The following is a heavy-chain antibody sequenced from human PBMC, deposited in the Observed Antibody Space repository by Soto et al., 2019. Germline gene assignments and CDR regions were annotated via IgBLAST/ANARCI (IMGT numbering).Heavy chain of an antibody. CDR1: GYTFTSYG. V-gene: IGHV1-18*01. CDR3: ARDLEDIVAEAHFDY. D-gene: IGHD5-12*01. CDR2: ISAYNGNT. J-gene: IGHJ4*02. Sequence: ASVKVSCKASGYTFTSYGISWVRQAPGQGLEWMGWISAYNGNTNYAQKLQGRVTMTTDTSTSTAYMELRSLRSDDTAVYYCARDLEDIVAEAHFDYWGQGTLVTVSS.